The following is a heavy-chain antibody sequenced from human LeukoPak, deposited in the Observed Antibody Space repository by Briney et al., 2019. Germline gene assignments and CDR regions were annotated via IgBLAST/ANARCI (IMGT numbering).Heavy chain of an antibody. CDR3: ARDLVSYQLLSNSGSYYY. CDR2: IYSGSST. V-gene: IGHV3-53*01. J-gene: IGHJ4*02. CDR1: GFTVSSNY. D-gene: IGHD1-26*01. Sequence: GGCLRLSCAASGFTVSSNYMGCVRQAPGRGLGWGSVIYSGSSTYYADSVNGRCTISRDNSKNTLYLQMNSLRAEDTAVYYCARDLVSYQLLSNSGSYYYWGQGALVTVSS.